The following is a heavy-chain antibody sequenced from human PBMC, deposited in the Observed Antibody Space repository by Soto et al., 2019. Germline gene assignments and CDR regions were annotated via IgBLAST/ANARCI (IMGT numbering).Heavy chain of an antibody. CDR2: ISAYNGNT. V-gene: IGHV1-18*01. CDR3: AANWYGYGFVF. Sequence: ASVKVSCKASGYTFTSYGISWVRQAPRQGLEWMGWISAYNGNTNYAQKLQGRVTMTTDTSTSTAYMELRSLRSDDTAVYYCAANWYGYGFVFWGQGTLVTVSS. CDR1: GYTFTSYG. D-gene: IGHD1-1*01. J-gene: IGHJ5*01.